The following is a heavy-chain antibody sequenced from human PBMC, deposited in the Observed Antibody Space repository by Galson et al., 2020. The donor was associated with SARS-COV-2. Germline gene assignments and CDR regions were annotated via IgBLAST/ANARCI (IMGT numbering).Heavy chain of an antibody. V-gene: IGHV3-7*01. D-gene: IGHD2-15*01. CDR3: AILGYCSGGICSECTYEY. CDR1: GFTFSRYW. J-gene: IGHJ4*02. CDR2: IKQDGSEK. Sequence: QLGEYLKIYCAASGFTFSRYWMSWVRQAPGKGLEWVANIKQDGSEKYYVDSVKGRFTISRDNAKNSLYLQMNSLRAEGTAVYYFAILGYCSGGICSECTYEYGGQGTRVTVSS.